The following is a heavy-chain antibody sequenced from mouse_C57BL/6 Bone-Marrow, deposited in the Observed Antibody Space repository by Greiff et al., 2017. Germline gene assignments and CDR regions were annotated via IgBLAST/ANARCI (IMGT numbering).Heavy chain of an antibody. V-gene: IGHV5-17*01. Sequence: EVNVVESGGGLVKPGGSLKLSCAASGFTFSDYGMHWVRQAPEKGLEWVAYISSGSSTIYYADTVKGRFTISRDNAKNTLFLQMTSLRSEDTAMYYCARRYEDYVYAMDYWGQGTSVTVSS. CDR3: ARRYEDYVYAMDY. D-gene: IGHD2-4*01. J-gene: IGHJ4*01. CDR2: ISSGSSTI. CDR1: GFTFSDYG.